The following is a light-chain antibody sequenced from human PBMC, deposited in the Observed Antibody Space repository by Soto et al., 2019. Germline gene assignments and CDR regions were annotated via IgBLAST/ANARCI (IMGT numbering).Light chain of an antibody. V-gene: IGKV3-15*01. Sequence: EMVLTQSPDTLSLSPGERATLSCRASQSVSSNLAWYQQKPGQAPRLLIYGASTRATGIPARFSGSGSGTEFTLTISSLQSEDFAVYYCQQYGDLPWTFGQGTKVDIK. CDR2: GAS. J-gene: IGKJ1*01. CDR1: QSVSSN. CDR3: QQYGDLPWT.